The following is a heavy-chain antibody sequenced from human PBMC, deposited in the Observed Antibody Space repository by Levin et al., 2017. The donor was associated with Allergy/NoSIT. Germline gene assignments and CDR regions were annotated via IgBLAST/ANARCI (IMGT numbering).Heavy chain of an antibody. CDR3: ARGDAGYSGYEGVVVADVYYYYGMDV. V-gene: IGHV1-18*01. CDR2: ISAYNGNT. J-gene: IGHJ6*02. D-gene: IGHD5-12*01. Sequence: ASVKVSCKASGYTFTSYGISWVRQAPGQGLEWMGWISAYNGNTNYAQKLQGRVTMTTDTSTSTAYMELRSLRSDDTAVYYCARGDAGYSGYEGVVVADVYYYYGMDVWGQGTTVTVSS. CDR1: GYTFTSYG.